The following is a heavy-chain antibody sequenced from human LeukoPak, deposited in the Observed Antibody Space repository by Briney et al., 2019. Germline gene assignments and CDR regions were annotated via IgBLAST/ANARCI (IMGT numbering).Heavy chain of an antibody. D-gene: IGHD7-27*01. V-gene: IGHV3-48*02. CDR1: AFTFSDYS. CDR2: IDTSSSTM. J-gene: IGHJ3*01. Sequence: GGSLRLSCAASAFTFSDYSMNWVRQAPGKGLEWISYIDTSSSTMYYADSVMGRFTISRDNAKESLYLQMNSLRDEDTAVYYCAREDDSWGPNNLDLWGQGTMVTVSS. CDR3: AREDDSWGPNNLDL.